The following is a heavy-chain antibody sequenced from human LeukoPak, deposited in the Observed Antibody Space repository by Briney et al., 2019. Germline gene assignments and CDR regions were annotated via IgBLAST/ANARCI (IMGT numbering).Heavy chain of an antibody. CDR1: GCSINSYY. CDR3: ARHGSTYALRN. D-gene: IGHD2-2*01. J-gene: IGHJ4*02. CDR2: VYYSGST. V-gene: IGHV4-59*08. Sequence: PSETLSRNCTGSGCSINSYYWSWIRQPPRQGLEGRGYVYYSGSTNYNASLKSRVIISVDTYKNQFSLKLSPVTAADTDVYYCARHGSTYALRNWGQGTLVTVSS.